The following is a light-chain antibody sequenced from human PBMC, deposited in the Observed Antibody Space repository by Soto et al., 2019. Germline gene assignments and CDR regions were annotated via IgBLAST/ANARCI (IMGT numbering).Light chain of an antibody. CDR2: GAS. J-gene: IGKJ4*01. CDR1: QSLSSRY. CDR3: QQYSSSPPT. Sequence: EIVLTQSPGTLSLSPGDRATLSCRASQSLSSRYLAWYRQKPGQAPRLLIYGASNRATGLPDRFSGSGSGTDFTLTISRLEPDDFAVYYCQQYSSSPPTFGGGTKVEIK. V-gene: IGKV3-20*01.